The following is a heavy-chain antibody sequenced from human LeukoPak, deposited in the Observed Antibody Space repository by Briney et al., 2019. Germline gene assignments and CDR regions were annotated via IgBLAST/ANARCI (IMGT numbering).Heavy chain of an antibody. J-gene: IGHJ6*03. D-gene: IGHD6-13*01. Sequence: EASVKVSCKASGYTFTGYYMHWVRQAPGQGLEWMGWINPNSGGTNYAQKFQGRVTMTRDTSISTAYMELSRLRSDDTAVYYCARERQLVDYYYYMDVWGKGTTVTVSS. V-gene: IGHV1-2*02. CDR3: ARERQLVDYYYYMDV. CDR2: INPNSGGT. CDR1: GYTFTGYY.